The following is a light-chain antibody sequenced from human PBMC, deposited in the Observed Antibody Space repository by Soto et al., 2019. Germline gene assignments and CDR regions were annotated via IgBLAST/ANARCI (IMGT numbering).Light chain of an antibody. CDR2: DAS. J-gene: IGKJ1*01. CDR1: QSVSNN. CDR3: QQYNNWPPWT. Sequence: IVMTQSPATLSVSPGERATLTCRASQSVSNNLAWYQLKPGQAPRLLIYDASTRATGIPARFSGSGSGTEFTLTIGSLQSEDFAFYYCQQYNNWPPWTFGQGTEVEVK. V-gene: IGKV3-15*01.